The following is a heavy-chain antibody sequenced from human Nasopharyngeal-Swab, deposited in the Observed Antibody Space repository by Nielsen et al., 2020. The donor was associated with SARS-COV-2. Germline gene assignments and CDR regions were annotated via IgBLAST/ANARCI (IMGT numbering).Heavy chain of an antibody. V-gene: IGHV3-7*01. Sequence: GESLKISCAASGFPFSSYWMSWVRQAPGKGLEWVANIKQNGSEKYYVDPVKGRFTISRGNAKNSLYLQMNSLRAEDTAVYYCARAGVVSWVVAAMRTHGGFDGMDVWGQGTTVTVSS. CDR2: IKQNGSEK. CDR1: GFPFSSYW. CDR3: ARAGVVSWVVAAMRTHGGFDGMDV. D-gene: IGHD2-15*01. J-gene: IGHJ6*02.